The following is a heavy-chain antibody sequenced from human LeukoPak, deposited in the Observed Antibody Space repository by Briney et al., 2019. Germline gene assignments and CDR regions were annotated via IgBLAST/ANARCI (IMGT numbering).Heavy chain of an antibody. D-gene: IGHD2-2*03. V-gene: IGHV1-8*01. CDR2: MNPNSGNT. CDR1: GYTFTSYD. Sequence: GASVKVSCKASGYTFTSYDINWVRQATGQGLEWMGWMNPNSGNTGYAQKFQGRVTMTRNTSISTAYMELSSLRSEDTAVYYCGRAGYCSSTSCYRGHYYYYYYMDVWGKGTTVTVSS. CDR3: GRAGYCSSTSCYRGHYYYYYYMDV. J-gene: IGHJ6*03.